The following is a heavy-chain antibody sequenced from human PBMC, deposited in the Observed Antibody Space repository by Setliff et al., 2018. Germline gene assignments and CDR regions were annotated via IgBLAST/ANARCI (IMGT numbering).Heavy chain of an antibody. D-gene: IGHD6-13*01. CDR1: GGSISSGSYY. CDR2: IYTSGST. Sequence: SETLSLTCTVSGGSISSGSYYWSWIRQPAGKGLEWIGHIYTSGSTNYNPSLKSRVTISVDTSKNQFSLKLSSVTAADTAVYYCARSGDRYSSSWYSLGYWGQGTLVTVSS. CDR3: ARSGDRYSSSWYSLGY. V-gene: IGHV4-61*09. J-gene: IGHJ4*02.